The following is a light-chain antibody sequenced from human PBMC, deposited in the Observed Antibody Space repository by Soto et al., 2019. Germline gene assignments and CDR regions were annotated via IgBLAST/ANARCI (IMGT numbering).Light chain of an antibody. CDR1: QSVNSK. CDR3: QQHSNWPWT. J-gene: IGKJ1*01. Sequence: EIVMTQSPATLSVSPGERATLSCRASQSVNSKLAWYQQRPGQAPRLLIYGTSTWATGIPARFSASGSGTDFTLTISGLQSEDFAVYYCQQHSNWPWTFGQGTKVEIK. CDR2: GTS. V-gene: IGKV3-15*01.